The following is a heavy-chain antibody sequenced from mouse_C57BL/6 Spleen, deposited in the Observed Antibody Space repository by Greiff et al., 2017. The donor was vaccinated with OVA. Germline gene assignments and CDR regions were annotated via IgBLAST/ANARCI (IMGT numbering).Heavy chain of an antibody. V-gene: IGHV5-9-1*02. J-gene: IGHJ4*01. Sequence: EVQVVESGEGLVKPGGSLKLSCAASGFTFSSYAMSWVRQTPEKRLEWVAYISSGGDYIYYADTVKGRFTISRDNARNTLYLQMSSLKSEDTAMYYCTRGYYGSSLDYWGQGTSVTVSS. CDR1: GFTFSSYA. D-gene: IGHD1-1*01. CDR2: ISSGGDYI. CDR3: TRGYYGSSLDY.